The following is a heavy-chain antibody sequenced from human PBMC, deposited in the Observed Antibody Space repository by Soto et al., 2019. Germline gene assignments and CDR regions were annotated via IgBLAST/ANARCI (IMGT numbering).Heavy chain of an antibody. CDR1: GFSVTTTY. CDR2: MYAGGNT. V-gene: IGHV3-53*02. CDR3: ARDPGYCNTDRCPTRGANGLDV. D-gene: IGHD2-15*01. J-gene: IGHJ6*02. Sequence: EPQVVETGGGLIQPGGSLRLACSVSGFSVTTTYMTWVRQAPGKGLQWVSSMYAGGNTYYADSVKGRFAISRDSSTNTLYLRMSNLRAEDTATYYCARDPGYCNTDRCPTRGANGLDVGGQGTTVPVPS.